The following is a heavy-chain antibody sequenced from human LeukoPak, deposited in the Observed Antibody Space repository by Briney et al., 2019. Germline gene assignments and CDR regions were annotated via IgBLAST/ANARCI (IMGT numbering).Heavy chain of an antibody. J-gene: IGHJ4*02. Sequence: GASVKVSCKASGYTFTSYYMHWVRQAPGQGLEWMGIINPSGGSTSYAQKFQGRVTMTRDMSTSTVYMELSSLRSEDTAVYYCARGGRHIVVVTAMIDYWGQGTLVTVSS. V-gene: IGHV1-46*01. CDR1: GYTFTSYY. CDR2: INPSGGST. D-gene: IGHD2-21*02. CDR3: ARGGRHIVVVTAMIDY.